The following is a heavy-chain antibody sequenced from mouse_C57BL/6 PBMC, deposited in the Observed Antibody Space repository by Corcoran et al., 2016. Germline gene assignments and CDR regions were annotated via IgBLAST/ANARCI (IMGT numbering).Heavy chain of an antibody. V-gene: IGHV1-26*01. J-gene: IGHJ3*01. Sequence: EVQLQQSGPELVKPGASVKISCKASGYTFTDYYMNWVKQSHGKSLEWIGDINSNNGGTSYNQKFKGKATLTVDKSSSTAYMELRSLTSEDSAVYYCAREELGREFAYWGQGTLVTVSA. CDR3: AREELGREFAY. CDR2: INSNNGGT. D-gene: IGHD4-1*01. CDR1: GYTFTDYY.